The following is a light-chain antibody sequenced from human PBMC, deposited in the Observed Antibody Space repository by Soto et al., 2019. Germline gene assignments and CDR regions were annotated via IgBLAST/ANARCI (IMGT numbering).Light chain of an antibody. CDR1: QSISVW. CDR3: QHYNTHLYT. J-gene: IGKJ2*01. V-gene: IGKV1-5*03. CDR2: KAS. Sequence: DIQMTQSPSTLSASVGDRVTITCRASQSISVWLAWYQQKPGKAPKLLIYKASSLESGVPSKFSGSGAGTEFTLTISSLQPDDFATYYCQHYNTHLYTFGQGTRLEIK.